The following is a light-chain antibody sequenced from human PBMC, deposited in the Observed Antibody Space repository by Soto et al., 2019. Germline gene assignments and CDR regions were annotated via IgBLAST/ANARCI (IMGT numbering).Light chain of an antibody. CDR3: QQSFSVPIT. V-gene: IGKV1-39*01. CDR2: SAS. CDR1: QSIAGY. J-gene: IGKJ5*01. Sequence: DIQMTQSPSSLSASVGDRVTITCRASQSIAGYLSWYQQRPGKAPKFLIYSASSLQRGVPSRFSGSGSGTDFSRTINGLQPEDFATYFCQQSFSVPITFGQGTRLEMK.